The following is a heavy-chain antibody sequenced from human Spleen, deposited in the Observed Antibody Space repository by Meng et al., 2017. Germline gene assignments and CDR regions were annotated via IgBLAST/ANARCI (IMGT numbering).Heavy chain of an antibody. CDR1: GFTFDNYG. CDR3: AKVAVAGTNDYYYAMDV. D-gene: IGHD6-19*01. CDR2: IDWSGGSI. J-gene: IGHJ6*02. V-gene: IGHV3-20*04. Sequence: GGSLRLSCAASGFTFDNYGMTWVRQAPGKGLEWVSNIDWSGGSIGYADSVKGRFTISRDNAKNSLDLQMNSLRAEDTALYYCAKVAVAGTNDYYYAMDVWGQGTTVTVSS.